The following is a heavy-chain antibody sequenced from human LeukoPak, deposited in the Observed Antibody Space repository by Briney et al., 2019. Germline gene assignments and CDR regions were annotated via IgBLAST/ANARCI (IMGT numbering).Heavy chain of an antibody. CDR3: ARSFWSGYYYFDY. Sequence: SQTLSLTCAISGDSVSSNSAAWNWIRQSPSRGLEWLGRTYYRSKWYNDYAVSVKSRITINPDTSKNQFSLKLSSVTAADTAVYYCARSFWSGYYYFDYWGQGTLVTVSS. CDR2: TYYRSKWYN. J-gene: IGHJ4*02. V-gene: IGHV6-1*01. D-gene: IGHD3-3*01. CDR1: GDSVSSNSAA.